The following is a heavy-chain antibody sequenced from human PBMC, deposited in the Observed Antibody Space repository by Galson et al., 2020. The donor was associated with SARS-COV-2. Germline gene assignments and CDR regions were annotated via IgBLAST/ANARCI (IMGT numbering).Heavy chain of an antibody. J-gene: IGHJ4*02. CDR1: GFLFTNYV. CDR2: VWNRRNDV. V-gene: IGHV3-33*01. Sequence: QAGGSLRLSCAASGFLFTNYVIHWVRQAPGKGLEWVSVVWNRRNDVCYADSVTGRFTISRDDSKSTVFLQMDSLRADDTAVYYCARAWDYGGQRGTLDFWGQGTLVIVSS. D-gene: IGHD4-17*01. CDR3: ARAWDYGGQRGTLDF.